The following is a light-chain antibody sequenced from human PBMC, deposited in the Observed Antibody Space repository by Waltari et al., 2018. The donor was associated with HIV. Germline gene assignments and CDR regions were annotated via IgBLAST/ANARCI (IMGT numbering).Light chain of an antibody. V-gene: IGLV2-23*02. CDR1: SSDVGSYNL. CDR2: EVS. Sequence: QSALTQPASVSGSPGQSITISCTGTSSDVGSYNLVSWYQQHPGKVPKPMIYEVSKRPSGVSYRFSGSKSGDTASLTISGLQAEDEADYYCCSYAGSSTLIFGGGTKLTVL. J-gene: IGLJ2*01. CDR3: CSYAGSSTLI.